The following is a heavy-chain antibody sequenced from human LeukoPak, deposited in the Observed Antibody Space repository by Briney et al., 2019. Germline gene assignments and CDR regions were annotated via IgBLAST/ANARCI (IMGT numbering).Heavy chain of an antibody. CDR3: ARQYSDILTGYHRGELYWYFDP. CDR2: ISGSGGST. CDR1: GFTFSSYG. D-gene: IGHD3-9*01. J-gene: IGHJ2*01. V-gene: IGHV3-23*01. Sequence: PGGSLRLSCAASGFTFSSYGMSWVRQAPGKGLEWVSAISGSGGSTYYADSVKGRFTISRDNSKNTLYLQMNSLRAEDTAVYYCARQYSDILTGYHRGELYWYFDPWGRGTLVTVSS.